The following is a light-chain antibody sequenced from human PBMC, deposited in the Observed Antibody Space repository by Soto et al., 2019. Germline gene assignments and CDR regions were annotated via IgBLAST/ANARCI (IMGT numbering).Light chain of an antibody. V-gene: IGKV1-39*01. CDR1: QSISSY. J-gene: IGKJ4*01. CDR3: QQSYSTPVLT. Sequence: DIQMTQSPSSLSASEEDRVTITCRASQSISSYLNWYQQKPGKAPKLLIYAASSLQSGVPSRFSGSGSGTDFTLTISSLQPEDFATYYCQQSYSTPVLTFGGGTKVDIK. CDR2: AAS.